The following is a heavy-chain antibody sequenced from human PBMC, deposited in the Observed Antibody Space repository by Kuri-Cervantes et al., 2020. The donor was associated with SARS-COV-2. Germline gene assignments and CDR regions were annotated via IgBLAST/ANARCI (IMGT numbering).Heavy chain of an antibody. V-gene: IGHV1-18*04. CDR2: ISAYNGNT. Sequence: ASVKVSCKASGYTFTSYGISWVRQAPGQGLEWMGWISAYNGNTNYAQKLQGRVTMTTDTSTGTAYMELRSLRSDDTAVYYCARDGRTYYDILTGYSISYYFDHWGQGALVTVSS. D-gene: IGHD3-9*01. CDR1: GYTFTSYG. CDR3: ARDGRTYYDILTGYSISYYFDH. J-gene: IGHJ4*02.